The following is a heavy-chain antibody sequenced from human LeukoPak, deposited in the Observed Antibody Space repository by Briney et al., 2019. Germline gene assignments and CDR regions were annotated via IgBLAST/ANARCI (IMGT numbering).Heavy chain of an antibody. V-gene: IGHV3-23*01. D-gene: IGHD3-22*01. CDR1: GFTFSSYA. Sequence: GGSLRLSCAASGFTFSSYAMTWVRQAPGKGLEWVSTLSGSGDTTFSADSVKGRFTISRDNSKNTLYLQMNSLRAEDTAVYYCAKDQAAIVVADFDYWGQGTLVTVSS. CDR3: AKDQAAIVVADFDY. CDR2: LSGSGDTT. J-gene: IGHJ4*02.